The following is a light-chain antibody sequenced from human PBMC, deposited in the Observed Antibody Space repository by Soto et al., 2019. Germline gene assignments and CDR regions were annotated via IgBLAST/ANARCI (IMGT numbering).Light chain of an antibody. CDR3: AAWDDTLSGLV. CDR1: SSNIGSNF. V-gene: IGLV1-47*01. CDR2: RAD. J-gene: IGLJ2*01. Sequence: QSVLTQPPSASGAPGQTVTISCSGRSSNIGSNFFYWYQQLPETAPRLLLYRADHRPSGIPDRFSGSKSGTSASLAISGLRSEDEADYYCAAWDDTLSGLVFGGGTKLTVL.